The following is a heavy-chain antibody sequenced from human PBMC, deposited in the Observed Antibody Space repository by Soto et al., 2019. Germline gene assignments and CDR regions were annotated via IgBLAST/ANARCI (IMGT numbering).Heavy chain of an antibody. V-gene: IGHV4-34*01. D-gene: IGHD3-3*01. Sequence: TSETLSLTCAVYGGSFSGYYWIWIRQPPGKGLEWIGEINHSGSTNYNPSLKSRVTISVDTSKNQFSLKLSSVTAADTAVYYCARSTPRLRFLEWLPHYYYGMDVWGQGTTVTVSS. CDR2: INHSGST. CDR3: ARSTPRLRFLEWLPHYYYGMDV. CDR1: GGSFSGYY. J-gene: IGHJ6*02.